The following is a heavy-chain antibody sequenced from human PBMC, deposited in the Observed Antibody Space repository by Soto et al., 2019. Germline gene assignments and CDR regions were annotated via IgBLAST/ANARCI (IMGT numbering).Heavy chain of an antibody. CDR1: GFTFNEYA. CDR2: ISWNSDTI. V-gene: IGHV3-9*01. CDR3: AKAIPPGSYYSAIDY. J-gene: IGHJ4*02. Sequence: SLRLSCGASGFTFNEYAIHWVRQAAGKGLEWVSGISWNSDTIAYADSVKGRFTISRDNARKSVYLQMNSLRTEDTALYYCAKAIPPGSYYSAIDYWGQGTLVTAPQ. D-gene: IGHD1-26*01.